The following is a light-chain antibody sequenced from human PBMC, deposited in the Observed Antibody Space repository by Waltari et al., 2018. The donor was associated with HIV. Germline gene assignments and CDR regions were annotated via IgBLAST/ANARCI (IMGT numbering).Light chain of an antibody. CDR3: QSYDSSLSGLWV. V-gene: IGLV1-40*01. CDR1: NTTTAAGVY. CDR2: GDT. Sequence: SVLTQPPSVSVAPGQWVSISCAGNNTTTAAGVYVRCYRHSPGTAPKLVIYGDTIRPSGVPDRFSGSRSGNSVTLDITGLRAEDEGDYFCQSYDSSLSGLWVFGAGTRLTVL. J-gene: IGLJ3*02.